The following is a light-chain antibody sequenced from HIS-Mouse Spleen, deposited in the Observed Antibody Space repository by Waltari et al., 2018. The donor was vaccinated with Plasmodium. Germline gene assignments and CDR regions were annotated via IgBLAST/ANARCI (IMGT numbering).Light chain of an antibody. V-gene: IGLV3-10*01. CDR2: EDS. Sequence: SYELTQPPSVSVSPGQTARITCHGDALTTNYAYWYQQKSGQAPVRVIYEDSKLPSGIPERFSGSSSGTMATLTISGAQVEDEADYYCYSTDSSGNHRVFGGGTKLTVL. CDR1: ALTTNY. J-gene: IGLJ3*02. CDR3: YSTDSSGNHRV.